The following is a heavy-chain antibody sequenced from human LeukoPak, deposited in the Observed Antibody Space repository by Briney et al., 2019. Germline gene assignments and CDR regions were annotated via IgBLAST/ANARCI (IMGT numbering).Heavy chain of an antibody. CDR2: IWYDGSNK. CDR3: AKDYRDIAVARFDY. V-gene: IGHV3-33*06. D-gene: IGHD6-19*01. J-gene: IGHJ4*02. CDR1: GFTFSSYG. Sequence: GGSLRLSCAASGFTFSSYGMHWVRQAPGKGLEWVAVIWYDGSNKYYADSVKGRLTISRDNSKNTLYLQMNSLRAEDTAVYYCAKDYRDIAVARFDYWGQGTLVTVSS.